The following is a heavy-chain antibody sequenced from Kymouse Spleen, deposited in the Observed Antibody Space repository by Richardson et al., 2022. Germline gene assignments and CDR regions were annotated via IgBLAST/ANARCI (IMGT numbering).Heavy chain of an antibody. CDR1: GFTFSSYG. Sequence: QVQLVESGGGVVQPGRSLRLSCAASGFTFSSYGMHWVRQAPGKGLEWVAVISYDGSNKYYADSVKGRFTISRDNSKNTLYLQMNSLRAEDTAVYYCAKDPRRTLLGYWGQGTLVTVSS. CDR3: AKDPRRTLLGY. CDR2: ISYDGSNK. J-gene: IGHJ4*02. D-gene: IGHD1-1*01,IGHD1-20*01,IGHD3-16*02. V-gene: IGHV3-30*18.